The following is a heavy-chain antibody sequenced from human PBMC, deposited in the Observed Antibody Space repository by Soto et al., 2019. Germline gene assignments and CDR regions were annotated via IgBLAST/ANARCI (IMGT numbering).Heavy chain of an antibody. Sequence: EVQLVESGGGLVKPGGSLRLSCAASGFTFSTYSMNWVRQAPGKGLELVSSISSRHGYISYADSVRGRFTISRDNADISLFLQLHRLRAEDAAAYYCARGRGPEPDCSIGSSYSRRDVFDIWAKGTMITVSS. V-gene: IGHV3-21*01. CDR3: ARGRGPEPDCSIGSSYSRRDVFDI. CDR1: GFTFSTYS. CDR2: ISSRHGYI. D-gene: IGHD2-15*01. J-gene: IGHJ3*02.